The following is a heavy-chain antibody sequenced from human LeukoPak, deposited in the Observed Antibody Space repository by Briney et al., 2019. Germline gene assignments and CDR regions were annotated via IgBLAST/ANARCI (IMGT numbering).Heavy chain of an antibody. J-gene: IGHJ4*02. V-gene: IGHV3-7*01. CDR1: GFTFSSYW. D-gene: IGHD6-13*01. CDR2: IKQDGSEK. Sequence: QTGGSLRLSCAASGFTFSSYWMSWVRQTPGKGLEWVANIKQDGSEKDYVDSMKGRFAISRDNAKNSVYLQMNSLRAEDTAVYYCARIGYSSSCFDYWGQGTVVTVSS. CDR3: ARIGYSSSCFDY.